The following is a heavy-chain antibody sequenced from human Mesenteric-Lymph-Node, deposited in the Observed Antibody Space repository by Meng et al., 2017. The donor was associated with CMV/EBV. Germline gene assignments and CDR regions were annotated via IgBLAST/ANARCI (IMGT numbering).Heavy chain of an antibody. CDR3: VTRRGGDPGY. J-gene: IGHJ4*02. V-gene: IGHV4-4*02. D-gene: IGHD2-21*02. Sequence: SETLSLTCTVSGGSVSSSNWWSWVRQPPGKGLEWIGEIYHSGSTNYNPSLKSRVTISVDKSKNQFSLKLSSVTAADTAVYYCVTRRGGDPGYWGQGTLVTVSS. CDR2: IYHSGST. CDR1: GGSVSSSNW.